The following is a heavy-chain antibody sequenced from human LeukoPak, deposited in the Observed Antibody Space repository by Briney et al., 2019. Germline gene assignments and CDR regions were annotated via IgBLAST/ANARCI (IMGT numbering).Heavy chain of an antibody. CDR2: INPNSGGT. CDR3: GREGAEGGGWDIVVVPAARHYYYMDV. V-gene: IGHV1-2*02. CDR1: GYTFTGYY. Sequence: ASVKVSCKASGYTFTGYYMHWVRQAPGQGLEWMGWINPNSGGTNYAQKFQGRVTMTRDTSISTAYMELSRLRSDDTAVYYCGREGAEGGGWDIVVVPAARHYYYMDVWGKGTTVTVSS. J-gene: IGHJ6*03. D-gene: IGHD2-2*01.